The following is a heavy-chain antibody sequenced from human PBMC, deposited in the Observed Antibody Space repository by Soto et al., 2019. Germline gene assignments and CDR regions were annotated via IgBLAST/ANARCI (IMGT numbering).Heavy chain of an antibody. CDR2: ISGSGGST. V-gene: IGHV3-23*01. D-gene: IGHD3-3*01. J-gene: IGHJ6*02. Sequence: EVQLLESGGGLVQPGGSLRLSCAASGFTFSSYAMSWVRQAPGKGLEWVSAISGSGGSTYYADSVKGRFTISRDNSKNTLYLQMNSLRAEDTAVYYCANLPEYDFWSGYYTYYYYYGMDVWGQGTTVTVSS. CDR3: ANLPEYDFWSGYYTYYYYYGMDV. CDR1: GFTFSSYA.